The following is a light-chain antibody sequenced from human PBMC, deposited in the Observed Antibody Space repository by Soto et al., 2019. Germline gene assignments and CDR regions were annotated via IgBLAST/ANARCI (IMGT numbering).Light chain of an antibody. V-gene: IGLV2-14*01. CDR3: ISYTTSTPLYV. Sequence: QSVLTQPASVSGSPGQSITISCTGTSGDVGGYNYVSWYQQHPGKVPKLMIYDVSNRPSGISNRFSGSKSGNTASLTISGLQAEDEADYYCISYTTSTPLYVFGTGTKLTVL. J-gene: IGLJ1*01. CDR2: DVS. CDR1: SGDVGGYNY.